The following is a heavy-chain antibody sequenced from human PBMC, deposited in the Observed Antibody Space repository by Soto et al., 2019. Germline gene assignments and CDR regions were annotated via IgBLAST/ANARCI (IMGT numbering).Heavy chain of an antibody. D-gene: IGHD3-3*01. Sequence: QVQLVESGGGVVQPGRSLRLSCAASGFAFSMYGMHWARQASGKGLEWVAVISYDGSNKYYADSVKGRFTISRDNSKNTLYLQMNSLRAEDTAVYYCAKDYVLEWLRYYYGMDVWGQGTTVTVSS. V-gene: IGHV3-30*18. CDR3: AKDYVLEWLRYYYGMDV. CDR1: GFAFSMYG. CDR2: ISYDGSNK. J-gene: IGHJ6*02.